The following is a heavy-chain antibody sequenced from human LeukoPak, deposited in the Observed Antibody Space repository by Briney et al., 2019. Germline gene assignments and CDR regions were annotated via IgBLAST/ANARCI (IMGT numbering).Heavy chain of an antibody. V-gene: IGHV1-18*01. D-gene: IGHD2-2*01. Sequence: ASVKVSCKASGYTFTSYGISWVRQAPGQGLEWMGWISAYNGNTNYAQKLQGSVTMTTDTSTSTAYMELRSLRSDDTAVYYCARGGNIVVVPAANYYFDYWGQGTLVTVSS. CDR1: GYTFTSYG. CDR3: ARGGNIVVVPAANYYFDY. CDR2: ISAYNGNT. J-gene: IGHJ4*02.